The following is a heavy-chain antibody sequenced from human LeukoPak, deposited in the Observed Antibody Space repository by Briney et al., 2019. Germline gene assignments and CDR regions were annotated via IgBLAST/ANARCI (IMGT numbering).Heavy chain of an antibody. Sequence: SLRLSCAASGFTFSSYGMHWVRQAPGKGLEWVAVISYDGSNKYYADSVKGRFTISRDNSKNTLYLQMNSLRAEDTAVYYCAKDYVGYTYYMDVWGKGTTVTVSS. CDR1: GFTFSSYG. V-gene: IGHV3-30*18. J-gene: IGHJ6*03. D-gene: IGHD1-1*01. CDR2: ISYDGSNK. CDR3: AKDYVGYTYYMDV.